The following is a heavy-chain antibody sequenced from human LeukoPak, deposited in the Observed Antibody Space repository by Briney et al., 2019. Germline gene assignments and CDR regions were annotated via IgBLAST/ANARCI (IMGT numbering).Heavy chain of an antibody. CDR3: SRQGYCDISDDAFDI. D-gene: IGHD3-22*01. J-gene: IGHJ3*02. CDR1: GYSFTNYW. Sequence: GESLKISCKGSGYSFTNYWIAWVRQMPGKGLEWMGIIYPGDSDTRYSPSFQGQVTISADKSISTAYLQWSSLRASDTAIYYCSRQGYCDISDDAFDIWGQGTMVTVSS. V-gene: IGHV5-51*01. CDR2: IYPGDSDT.